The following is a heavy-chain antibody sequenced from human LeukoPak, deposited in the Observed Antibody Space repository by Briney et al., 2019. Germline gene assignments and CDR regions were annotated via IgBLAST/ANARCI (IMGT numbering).Heavy chain of an antibody. CDR1: GFTFSSSV. J-gene: IGHJ4*02. Sequence: PGRSLRLSCAASGFTFSSSVMHWVRQAPGKGLEWVAGISSDGNNRYYVDSVKGRFTISRDNSKNTPYLQMNSLRAEDTAVYYCAKVRVYYDFWSGLDYWGQGTLVTVSS. D-gene: IGHD3-3*01. CDR2: ISSDGNNR. CDR3: AKVRVYYDFWSGLDY. V-gene: IGHV3-30*18.